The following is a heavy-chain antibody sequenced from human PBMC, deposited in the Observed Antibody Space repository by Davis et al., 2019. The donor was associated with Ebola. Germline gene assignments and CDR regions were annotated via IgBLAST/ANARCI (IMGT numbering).Heavy chain of an antibody. Sequence: PGGSLRLSCAASGFTFSGLDMTWVRQAPGKGLEWVSTISGSGATTYHADSVKGRFTISRDNSKNTLYLQMNSLRVDETAVYFCVGRRSWFFFGSWGQGTLVTVSS. V-gene: IGHV3-23*01. CDR2: ISGSGATT. CDR1: GFTFSGLD. CDR3: VGRRSWFFFGS. J-gene: IGHJ4*02. D-gene: IGHD3-10*01.